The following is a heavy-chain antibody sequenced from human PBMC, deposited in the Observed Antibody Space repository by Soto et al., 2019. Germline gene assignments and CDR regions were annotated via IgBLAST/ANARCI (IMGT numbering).Heavy chain of an antibody. J-gene: IGHJ5*01. Sequence: SETLSLTCTVSDGSISSRNYYWGWIRQSPGKGLEWIGSFFYSGPTYYNPSLNSRVTIFVDMSKNQVSLKLSSVTAADSAVYTCATHLFAGDVTYRWFKSWGQVTLVTVSA. D-gene: IGHD3-10*02. CDR2: FFYSGPT. CDR1: DGSISSRNYY. CDR3: ATHLFAGDVTYRWFKS. V-gene: IGHV4-39*01.